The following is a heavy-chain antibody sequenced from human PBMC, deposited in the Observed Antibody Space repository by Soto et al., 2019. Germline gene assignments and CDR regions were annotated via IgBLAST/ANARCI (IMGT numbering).Heavy chain of an antibody. Sequence: ASVKVSCKASGGTFSSYAISWVRQAPGQGLEWMGGIIPIFGTANYAQKFQGRVTITADESTSTAYMELSSLRSEDTAVYYCARVKEYYDFWSGYYPFDYWGQGTLVTVSS. V-gene: IGHV1-69*13. CDR2: IIPIFGTA. CDR3: ARVKEYYDFWSGYYPFDY. J-gene: IGHJ4*02. CDR1: GGTFSSYA. D-gene: IGHD3-3*01.